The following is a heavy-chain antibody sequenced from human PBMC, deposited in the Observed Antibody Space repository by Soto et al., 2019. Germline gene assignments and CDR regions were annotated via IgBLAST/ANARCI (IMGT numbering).Heavy chain of an antibody. D-gene: IGHD6-19*01. CDR2: INAGNGNT. Sequence: LMYDWMGWINAGNGNTKYSQKFQGRVTISRDTSASTAYMELSSLRSEDTAVYYCARDLVAVAGRPPLDYWGQGTLVTVSS. V-gene: IGHV1-3*01. CDR3: ARDLVAVAGRPPLDY. J-gene: IGHJ4*02.